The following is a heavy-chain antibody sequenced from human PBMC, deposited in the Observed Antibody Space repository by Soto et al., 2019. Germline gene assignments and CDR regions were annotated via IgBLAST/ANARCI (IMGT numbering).Heavy chain of an antibody. V-gene: IGHV5-51*01. Sequence: GESLKISCKGSGYSLTSYWIGWVRQMPGKGLEWMGIIYPGDSDTRYSPSFQGQVTISADKSISTAYLQWSSLKASDTAMYYCASLRDLYASYCDGMDVWGQGTTVTVS. CDR1: GYSLTSYW. CDR3: ASLRDLYASYCDGMDV. J-gene: IGHJ6*02. D-gene: IGHD2-8*01. CDR2: IYPGDSDT.